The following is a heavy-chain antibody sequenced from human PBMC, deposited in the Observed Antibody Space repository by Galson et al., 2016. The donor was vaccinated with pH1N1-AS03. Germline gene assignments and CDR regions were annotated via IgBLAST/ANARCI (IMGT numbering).Heavy chain of an antibody. CDR1: GFTFSNAW. V-gene: IGHV3-15*01. CDR2: IKNRENGRTT. D-gene: IGHD4-17*01. CDR3: TTDDYGDYRGTGAGTNDAFDM. J-gene: IGHJ3*02. Sequence: GSLRLSCAASGFTFSNAWMSWVRQAPGKGLEWVGLIKNRENGRTTDYAAPVKGRFTISRDDSKNTLYLQMNSLKTEDTAVYYCTTDDYGDYRGTGAGTNDAFDMWGRGTMVTVSS.